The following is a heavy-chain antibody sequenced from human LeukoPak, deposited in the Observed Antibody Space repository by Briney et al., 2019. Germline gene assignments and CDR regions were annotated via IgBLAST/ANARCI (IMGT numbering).Heavy chain of an antibody. D-gene: IGHD6-19*01. J-gene: IGHJ4*02. CDR3: AGNDVSGWYQKGHFDY. V-gene: IGHV4-4*07. Sequence: SETLSLTCTVSGGSISSYYWSWIRQPAGKGLEWIGRIYTSGSTNYNPSLKSRVTMSVDTSKNQFSLKLSSVTAADTAVYYCAGNDVSGWYQKGHFDYWGQGTLVTVSS. CDR1: GGSISSYY. CDR2: IYTSGST.